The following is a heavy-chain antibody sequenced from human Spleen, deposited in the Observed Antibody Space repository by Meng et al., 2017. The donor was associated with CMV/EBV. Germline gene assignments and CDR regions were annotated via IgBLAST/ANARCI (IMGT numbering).Heavy chain of an antibody. D-gene: IGHD2-2*02. J-gene: IGHJ4*02. Sequence: GESLKISCAASGFTFSSYSMNWVRQAPGKGLEWGSSISSSSSYIYYADSVKGRFTISRDNAKNSLYLQMNSLRAEDTAVYYCARVRCSSTSCYTRGFDYWGQGTLVTVSS. V-gene: IGHV3-21*01. CDR1: GFTFSSYS. CDR3: ARVRCSSTSCYTRGFDY. CDR2: ISSSSSYI.